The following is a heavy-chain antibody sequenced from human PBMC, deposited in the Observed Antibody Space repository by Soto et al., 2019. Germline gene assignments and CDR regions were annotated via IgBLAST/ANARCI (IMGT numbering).Heavy chain of an antibody. V-gene: IGHV3-30-3*01. J-gene: IGHJ4*02. Sequence: QVRLVESGGGVVQPGRSLRLSCAASGFTFSSFAMHWVRQAPGKGLEWVAVITSDGTKEYYAHSVRGRLTTSRDNSGNTVYLHMNSLGGDDTAVYYCAKAPWNLAHTHYFDFWGQGTLVTVSS. CDR3: AKAPWNLAHTHYFDF. CDR1: GFTFSSFA. D-gene: IGHD1-1*01. CDR2: ITSDGTKE.